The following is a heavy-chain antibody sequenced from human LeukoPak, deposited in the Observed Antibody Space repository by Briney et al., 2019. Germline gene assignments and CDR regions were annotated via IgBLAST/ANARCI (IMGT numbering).Heavy chain of an antibody. V-gene: IGHV1-46*01. CDR3: ARHSHMDV. J-gene: IGHJ6*04. CDR2: IDPRDGST. D-gene: IGHD2-21*01. Sequence: ASVKVFCKASGYTFTSYTMHWGRQAPGQRLQWLGIIDPRDGSTSYAQRFQGRVTMTTDTSTGRIYMELSSLGSEDTAVYYCARHSHMDVWGKGTTVTVSS. CDR1: GYTFTSYT.